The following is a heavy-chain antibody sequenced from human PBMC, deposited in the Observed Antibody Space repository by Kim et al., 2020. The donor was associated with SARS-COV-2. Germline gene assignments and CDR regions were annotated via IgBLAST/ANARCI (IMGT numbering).Heavy chain of an antibody. J-gene: IGHJ6*02. V-gene: IGHV3-21*01. CDR3: ARKYCGGNCYQGAYYYYGMDI. D-gene: IGHD2-21*02. CDR1: GFTFSSYS. Sequence: GGSLRLSCAASGFTFSSYSMNWVRQAPGKGLEWVSSISSSSSYIYYADSVKGRFTISRDNAKNSLYLQMNSLRAEDTVVYYCARKYCGGNCYQGAYYYYGMDIWGQGTTVTLSS. CDR2: ISSSSSYI.